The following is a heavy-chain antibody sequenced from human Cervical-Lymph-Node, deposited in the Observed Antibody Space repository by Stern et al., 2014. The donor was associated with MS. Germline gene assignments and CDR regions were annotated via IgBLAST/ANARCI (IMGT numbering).Heavy chain of an antibody. CDR3: AKFPLPDDSSLDGVDRYFVS. CDR2: ISGRGRSK. CDR1: GFAFSTYG. V-gene: IGHV3-23*04. Sequence: EVQLVESGGGLVQPGGSLRLSCAASGFAFSTYGMSWVRQAPGKGLEGVPTISGRGRSKLYAENVKGRFTLSRDASKTTLYLQMNSLTAEDTAVYYCAKFPLPDDSSLDGVDRYFVSWGQGTLVTVSS. J-gene: IGHJ4*02. D-gene: IGHD2-15*01.